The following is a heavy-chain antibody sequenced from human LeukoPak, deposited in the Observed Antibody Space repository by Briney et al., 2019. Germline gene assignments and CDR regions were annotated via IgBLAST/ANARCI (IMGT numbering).Heavy chain of an antibody. J-gene: IGHJ5*02. Sequence: PSETLSLTCTVSGGSISSGGYYWSWIRQPPGKGLEWIGYIYHSGSTYYNPSLKSRVTISVDRSKNQFSLKLSSVTAADTAVYYCARRVYSGSYFFWFDPWGQGTLVTVSS. D-gene: IGHD1-26*01. V-gene: IGHV4-30-2*01. CDR1: GGSISSGGYY. CDR2: IYHSGST. CDR3: ARRVYSGSYFFWFDP.